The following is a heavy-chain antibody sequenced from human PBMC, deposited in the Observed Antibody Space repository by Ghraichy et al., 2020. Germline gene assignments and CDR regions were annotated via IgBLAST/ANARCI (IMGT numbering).Heavy chain of an antibody. V-gene: IGHV4-59*01. CDR1: GGSITSYY. CDR2: MYYSGIT. Sequence: ESLNISCTVSGGSITSYYWSWIRQPPGKGLEWIGYMYYSGITNYNPSLKSRVTISVDTSRNQFSLKLSSVTAADTAVYYCARDGRYCSSISCYSGRFDPWGQGTLVTVSS. D-gene: IGHD2-2*01. J-gene: IGHJ5*02. CDR3: ARDGRYCSSISCYSGRFDP.